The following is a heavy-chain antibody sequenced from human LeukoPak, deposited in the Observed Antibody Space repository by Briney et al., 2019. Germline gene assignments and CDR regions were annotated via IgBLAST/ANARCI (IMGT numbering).Heavy chain of an antibody. CDR3: ARYDYVWGSYRQYNWFDP. V-gene: IGHV4-59*01. J-gene: IGHJ5*02. Sequence: SETLSLTCTVSGGSISSFYWTWIRQPPGKGLEWIGYIYYSGSTNYNPSLKSRVTISVDTSKNKFSLKLSSVTGAETAVYYCARYDYVWGSYRQYNWFDPWGQGTLVTVSS. D-gene: IGHD3-16*02. CDR1: GGSISSFY. CDR2: IYYSGST.